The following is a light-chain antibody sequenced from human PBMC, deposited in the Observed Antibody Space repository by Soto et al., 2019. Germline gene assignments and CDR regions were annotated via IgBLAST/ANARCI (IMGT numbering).Light chain of an antibody. V-gene: IGKV2-28*01. CDR3: MQALQTPST. J-gene: IGKJ1*01. Sequence: DIVMTQSPLSLPVTPGEPASISCRSSQSLLHSNGYNYLDWYLQKPGQSPQVLIYMGSNRASGVPDRFSVTGSGTDFKLKSSRLEADDVGVYYYMQALQTPSTFGQGTKVEIK. CDR2: MGS. CDR1: QSLLHSNGYNY.